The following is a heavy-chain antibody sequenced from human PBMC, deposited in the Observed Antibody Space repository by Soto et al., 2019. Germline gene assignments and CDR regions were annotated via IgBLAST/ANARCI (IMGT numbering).Heavy chain of an antibody. J-gene: IGHJ4*02. CDR2: ISDDGGAT. Sequence: EVQFLESGGELVQPGGSLRLSCVASGFTFSRSAMTWVRQAPGQGLEWVSGISDDGGATYYADSVKGRFTISRDTSENTLFLLMNSLRAEDTAGYYCAHGKGHDSSGYHHPVAEYWGQGTLVTVSS. V-gene: IGHV3-23*01. D-gene: IGHD3-22*01. CDR3: AHGKGHDSSGYHHPVAEY. CDR1: GFTFSRSA.